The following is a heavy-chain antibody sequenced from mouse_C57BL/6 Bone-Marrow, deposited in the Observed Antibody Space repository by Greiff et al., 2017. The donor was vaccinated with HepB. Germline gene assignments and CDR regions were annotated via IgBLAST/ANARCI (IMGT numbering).Heavy chain of an antibody. V-gene: IGHV10-3*01. CDR1: GFTFNTYA. CDR2: IRSKSSNYAT. CDR3: VRDGPLSQGFAY. D-gene: IGHD1-1*01. Sequence: EVQVVESGGGLVQPKGSLKLSCAASGFTFNTYAMHWVRQAPGKGLEWVARIRSKSSNYATYYADSVKDRFTISRDDSQSMLYLQMNNLKTEDTAMYYCVRDGPLSQGFAYWGQGTLVTVSA. J-gene: IGHJ3*01.